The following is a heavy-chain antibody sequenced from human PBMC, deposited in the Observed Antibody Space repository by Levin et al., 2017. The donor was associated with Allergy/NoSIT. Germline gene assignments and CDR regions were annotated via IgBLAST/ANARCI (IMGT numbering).Heavy chain of an antibody. V-gene: IGHV3-7*01. D-gene: IGHD6-19*01. CDR1: GFTFSSYW. Sequence: GESLKISCAASGFTFSSYWMSWVRQAPGKGLEWVANIKQDGSEKYYVDSVKGRFTISRDNAKNSLYLQMNSLRAEDTAVYYCARDFLWVGRGIAVAGTSGPSHYWGQGTLVTVSS. J-gene: IGHJ4*02. CDR2: IKQDGSEK. CDR3: ARDFLWVGRGIAVAGTSGPSHY.